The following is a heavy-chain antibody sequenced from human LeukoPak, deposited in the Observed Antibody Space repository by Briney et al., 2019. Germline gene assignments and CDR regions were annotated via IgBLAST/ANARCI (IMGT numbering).Heavy chain of an antibody. CDR3: ARYISPRPETDAFDV. CDR1: GGSISSYY. J-gene: IGHJ3*01. V-gene: IGHV4-4*07. CDR2: IYTSGST. Sequence: SETLSLTCTVSGGSISSYYWSWIRQPAGKGLEWIGRIYTSGSTNYNPSLKSRVTMSVDTSKNQFSLKLSSVTAADTAVYYCARYISPRPETDAFDVWGQGTMVTVSS. D-gene: IGHD1-14*01.